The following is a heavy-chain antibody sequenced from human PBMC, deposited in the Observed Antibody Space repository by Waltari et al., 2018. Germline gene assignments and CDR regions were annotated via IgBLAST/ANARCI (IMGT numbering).Heavy chain of an antibody. Sequence: QVQLVQSGAEVKKPGASVKISCKTSEYTFTSSYIHWVRQAPGQGLEWMGIINPSGGSTIYAQKFQGRVTMTRDTSTRTVYMELSSLRSDDTAVYYCALDTGALWMDVWGQGTTVTVSS. CDR3: ALDTGALWMDV. V-gene: IGHV1-46*01. D-gene: IGHD2-21*01. J-gene: IGHJ6*02. CDR2: INPSGGST. CDR1: EYTFTSSY.